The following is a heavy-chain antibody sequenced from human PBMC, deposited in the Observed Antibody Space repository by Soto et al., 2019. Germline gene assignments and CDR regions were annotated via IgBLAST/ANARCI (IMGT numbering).Heavy chain of an antibody. V-gene: IGHV4-59*01. J-gene: IGHJ5*02. CDR3: ARVGSGSYYDFNWFDP. D-gene: IGHD1-26*01. Sequence: SETLSLTCTVSGASISSYYWSWVRQTPGKGLEWIGLVYYSGSTNYNPSLKSRVTISLDTSKRQFSLKLISVTAADTAVYYCARVGSGSYYDFNWFDPWGQGTLVTVSS. CDR1: GASISSYY. CDR2: VYYSGST.